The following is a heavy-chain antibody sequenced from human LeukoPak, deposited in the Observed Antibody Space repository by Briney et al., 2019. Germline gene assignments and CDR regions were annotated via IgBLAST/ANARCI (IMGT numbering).Heavy chain of an antibody. CDR1: GYTFTSYA. CDR3: ARDRVSSGWYGDAFDI. Sequence: ASVKVSCKASGYTFTSYAMNWVRQAPGQGLEWMGWISAYNGNTNYAQKLQGRVTMTTDTSTSTAYMELRSLRSDDTAVYYCARDRVSSGWYGDAFDIWGQGTMVTVSS. D-gene: IGHD6-19*01. V-gene: IGHV1-18*01. CDR2: ISAYNGNT. J-gene: IGHJ3*02.